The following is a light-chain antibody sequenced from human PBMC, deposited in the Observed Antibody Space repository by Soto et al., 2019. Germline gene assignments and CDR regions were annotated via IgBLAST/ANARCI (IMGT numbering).Light chain of an antibody. CDR1: QSVSSH. CDR2: DTS. Sequence: EFVLTQSPATLSLSPVERATLSCRASQSVSSHLAWYQQKPGQAPRLLIYDTSNRATGIPARFSGSGSGTDFTLTIISLEPEDFAVYYCQQRSSWPLTFGGGTKVDIK. CDR3: QQRSSWPLT. J-gene: IGKJ4*01. V-gene: IGKV3-11*01.